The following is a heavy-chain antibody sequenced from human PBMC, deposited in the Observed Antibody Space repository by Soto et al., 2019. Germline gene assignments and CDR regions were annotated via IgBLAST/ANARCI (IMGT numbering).Heavy chain of an antibody. V-gene: IGHV4-31*02. CDR1: GCSISSGGYY. CDR2: IYYSGST. CDR3: ARDQAGGISGYYPYYGMDV. J-gene: IGHJ6*02. Sequence: LALACPVSGCSISSGGYYWSWIRQHPGKGLEWIGYIYYSGSTYYNPSLKSRVTISVDTSKNQFSLKLSSVTAADTAVYYCARDQAGGISGYYPYYGMDVWGQGTTVTVSS. D-gene: IGHD3-22*01.